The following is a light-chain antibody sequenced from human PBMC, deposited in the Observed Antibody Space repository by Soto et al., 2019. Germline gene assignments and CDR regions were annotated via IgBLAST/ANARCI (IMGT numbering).Light chain of an antibody. Sequence: QSALTQPASGSGSPGQSITLSCTGTSSDVGGYNYVSWYQQHPGKAPKLMIYDVSNRPSGVSNRFSGSKSGNTASLTISGFQAEDEADYYCSSYTSSSTPDVFGTGTKLTVL. CDR3: SSYTSSSTPDV. CDR1: SSDVGGYNY. V-gene: IGLV2-14*01. CDR2: DVS. J-gene: IGLJ1*01.